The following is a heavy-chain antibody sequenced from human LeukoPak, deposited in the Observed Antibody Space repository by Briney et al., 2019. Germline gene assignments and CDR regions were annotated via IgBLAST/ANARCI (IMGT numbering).Heavy chain of an antibody. D-gene: IGHD2-15*01. V-gene: IGHV3-30*18. J-gene: IGHJ4*02. CDR3: AKEMGSGLIDY. Sequence: GGSLRLSCAASGFTFSTYGMHWVRQAPGKGLEWVAVFSYDGSIKNYADSVKGRFTISRDSSKNTLYLQTNSLRAEDTALYYYAKEMGSGLIDYWGQGTLVTVSS. CDR2: FSYDGSIK. CDR1: GFTFSTYG.